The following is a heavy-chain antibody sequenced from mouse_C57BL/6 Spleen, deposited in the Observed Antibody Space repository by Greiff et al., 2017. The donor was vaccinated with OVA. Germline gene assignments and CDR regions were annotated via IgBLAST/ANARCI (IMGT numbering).Heavy chain of an antibody. CDR1: GYTFTSYW. D-gene: IGHD3-2*02. J-gene: IGHJ3*01. CDR3: ARRSSGFGWFAY. CDR2: IDPSDSYT. V-gene: IGHV1-69*01. Sequence: QVQLQQPGAELVMPGASVKLSCKASGYTFTSYWMHWVKQRPGQGLEWIGEIDPSDSYTNYNQKFKGKATLTVDKSSSTAYMQLSSLTSEDAAVYSCARRSSGFGWFAYWGQGTLVTVSA.